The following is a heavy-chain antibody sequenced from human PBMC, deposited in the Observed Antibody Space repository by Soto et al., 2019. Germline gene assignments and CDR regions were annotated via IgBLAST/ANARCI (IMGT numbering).Heavy chain of an antibody. D-gene: IGHD2-15*01. CDR3: VTQKILLDD. V-gene: IGHV3-7*01. J-gene: IGHJ4*02. Sequence: VQLVESGGGLVQPGGSLRLSCAASGFTFSNYWMTWVRQAPGKGLEWVANIKEDGSEKNYVDSVKGRFTISRDNAKDSLHLQMNSLRADETDLYYGVTQKILLDDGGQGTLVTVSS. CDR1: GFTFSNYW. CDR2: IKEDGSEK.